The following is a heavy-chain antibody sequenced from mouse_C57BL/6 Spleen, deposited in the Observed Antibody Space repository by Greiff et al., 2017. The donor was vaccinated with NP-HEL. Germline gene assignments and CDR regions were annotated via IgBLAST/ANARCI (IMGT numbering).Heavy chain of an antibody. J-gene: IGHJ3*01. D-gene: IGHD1-1*01. CDR2: INPGSGGT. CDR3: ARWDYGSSPFAY. Sequence: QVQLKQSGAELVRPGTSVKVSCKASGYAFTNYLIEWVKQRPGQGLEWIGVINPGSGGTNYNEKFKGKATLTADKSSSTAYMQLSSLTSEDSAVYFCARWDYGSSPFAYWGQGTLVTVSA. V-gene: IGHV1-54*01. CDR1: GYAFTNYL.